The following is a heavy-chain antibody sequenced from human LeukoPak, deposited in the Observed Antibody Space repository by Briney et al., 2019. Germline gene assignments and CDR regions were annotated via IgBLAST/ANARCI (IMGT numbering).Heavy chain of an antibody. CDR1: GGSIGSYC. J-gene: IGHJ4*02. CDR3: ARHEGRSGWNGWYDH. Sequence: PSETLSLTCTVSGGSIGSYCWSWIRQPPGKGLEWIGYIYYTGGTNYNPSLKSRVTLSVDTSRNQFFLNLNSVTAADTAMYYCARHEGRSGWNGWYDHWGQGILVTVSS. CDR2: IYYTGGT. D-gene: IGHD6-19*01. V-gene: IGHV4-59*08.